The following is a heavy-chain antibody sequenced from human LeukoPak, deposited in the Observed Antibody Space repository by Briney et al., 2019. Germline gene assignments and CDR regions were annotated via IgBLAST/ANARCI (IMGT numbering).Heavy chain of an antibody. CDR1: GFTFSSYA. CDR2: ISYDGSNK. D-gene: IGHD2-15*01. Sequence: PGGSLRLSCAASGFTFSSYAMHWVRQAPGKGLEWVAVISYDGSNKYYADSVKGRFAISRDNSKNTLYLQMNSLRAEDTAVYYCARDLCSGGSCYYFDYWGQGTLVTVSS. CDR3: ARDLCSGGSCYYFDY. V-gene: IGHV3-30*09. J-gene: IGHJ4*02.